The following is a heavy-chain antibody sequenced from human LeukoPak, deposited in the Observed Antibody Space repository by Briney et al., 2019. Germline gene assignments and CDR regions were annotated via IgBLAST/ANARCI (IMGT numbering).Heavy chain of an antibody. J-gene: IGHJ6*02. CDR1: GFTFSSYA. D-gene: IGHD2-15*01. Sequence: GGSLRLSCAASGFTFSSYAMSWVRQAPGKGLEWVSAISGSGGSTYYADSVKGRFTISRDNSKNTLCLQMNSLRAEDTAVYYCACGSKRIRGMDVWGQGTTVTVSS. V-gene: IGHV3-23*01. CDR3: ACGSKRIRGMDV. CDR2: ISGSGGST.